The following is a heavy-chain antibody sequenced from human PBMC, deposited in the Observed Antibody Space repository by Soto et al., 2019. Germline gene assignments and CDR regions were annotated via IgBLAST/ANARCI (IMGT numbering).Heavy chain of an antibody. CDR3: ARRIPFGYGMDV. CDR1: GFTFSSYA. D-gene: IGHD2-21*01. J-gene: IGHJ6*02. CDR2: ITSNGNYT. Sequence: EVQVVESGGGLVQPGGSLRLSCAASGFTFSSYAMHWVRQAPGKGLEYVSVITSNGNYTDYASSVKGRFTISRDNSKNTLYLQMGSLRAKDMAVYYCARRIPFGYGMDVWGQWTTVTVSS. V-gene: IGHV3-64*01.